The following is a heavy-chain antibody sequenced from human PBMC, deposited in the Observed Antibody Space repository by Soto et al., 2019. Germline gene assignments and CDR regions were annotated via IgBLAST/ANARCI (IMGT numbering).Heavy chain of an antibody. J-gene: IGHJ2*01. CDR3: NTNLDTSDWYRWYFDL. V-gene: IGHV3-15*07. D-gene: IGHD6-19*01. CDR2: IKSKTDGGTT. CDR1: AFTFNNAW. Sequence: EVQLVESGGGLVKPGESLRLSCAASAFTFNNAWMNWVRQAPGKGLEWVGRIKSKTDGGTTDYAGPVKGRFTISRDDAENTLYLQMNSLKTEDTAVYYCNTNLDTSDWYRWYFDLWGRGTLVAVSS.